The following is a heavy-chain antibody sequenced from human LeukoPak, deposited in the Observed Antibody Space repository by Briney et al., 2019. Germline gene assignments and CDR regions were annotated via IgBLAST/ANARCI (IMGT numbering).Heavy chain of an antibody. CDR3: ARDEYCSSTSCSYYFDY. CDR2: ISGSAGST. J-gene: IGHJ4*02. V-gene: IGHV3-23*01. Sequence: GGSLRLSCAASGFTFSSYAMSWVRQAPGKGLEWVSSISGSAGSTYYADSVKGRFTISRDNSKNTLYLQMNSLRAEDTAVYYCARDEYCSSTSCSYYFDYWGQGTLVTVSS. D-gene: IGHD2-2*01. CDR1: GFTFSSYA.